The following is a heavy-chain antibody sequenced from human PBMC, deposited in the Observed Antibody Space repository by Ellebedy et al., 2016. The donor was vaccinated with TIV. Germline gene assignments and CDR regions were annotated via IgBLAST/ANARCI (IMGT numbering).Heavy chain of an antibody. D-gene: IGHD3-10*01. V-gene: IGHV4-59*01. CDR1: GGSINNYF. CDR2: IYHQGST. Sequence: MPSETLSLTCAVSGGSINNYFWSWIRQPPGKGLEWIGYIYHQGSTNYNPSLGSRVTISVDTSKNQVALKLSSVTAADTSTYYCNGSGSYGVEYWGQGTLVTVTS. J-gene: IGHJ1*01. CDR3: NGSGSYGVEY.